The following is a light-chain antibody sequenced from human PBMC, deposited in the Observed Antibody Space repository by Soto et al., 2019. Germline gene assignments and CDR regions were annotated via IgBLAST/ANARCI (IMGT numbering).Light chain of an antibody. CDR2: DAA. J-gene: IGKJ5*01. V-gene: IGKV3D-20*02. Sequence: EIVFTQSPGTLSLSPGERATLSCRASQSVSSSYLAWCQQKPGQAPRLFLHDAANRATGIPDRFSGSGSGTDFTLTISSLEPEDFAVYYCQQRSNWPPEVTFGQGTRLEIK. CDR1: QSVSSSY. CDR3: QQRSNWPPEVT.